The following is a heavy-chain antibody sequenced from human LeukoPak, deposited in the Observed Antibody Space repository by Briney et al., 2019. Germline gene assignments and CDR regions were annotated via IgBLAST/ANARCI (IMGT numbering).Heavy chain of an antibody. D-gene: IGHD6-13*01. J-gene: IGHJ4*02. Sequence: GASVKVSCKASGYTFTGHYMHWVRQAPGQGLEWMGWINPKNAGTNFAQRFQGRVTMTRDTSISTAYMELSRLRSDDTAVYYCARGISSSWYFVYWGQGTLVTVSS. CDR2: INPKNAGT. CDR1: GYTFTGHY. V-gene: IGHV1-2*02. CDR3: ARGISSSWYFVY.